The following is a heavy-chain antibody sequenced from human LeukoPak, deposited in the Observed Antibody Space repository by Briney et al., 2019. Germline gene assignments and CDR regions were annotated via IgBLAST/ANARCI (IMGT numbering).Heavy chain of an antibody. CDR3: ARTLGYCSGGTCPAVY. CDR2: ISAYNGNT. D-gene: IGHD2-15*01. J-gene: IGHJ4*02. V-gene: IGHV1-18*04. CDR1: GYTFTGYY. Sequence: ASVTVSCKASGYTFTGYYMHWVRQAPGQGLEWMGWISAYNGNTNYAQKLQGRVTMTTDTSTSTAYMELRSLRSDDTAVFYCARTLGYCSGGTCPAVYWGQGTLVTVSS.